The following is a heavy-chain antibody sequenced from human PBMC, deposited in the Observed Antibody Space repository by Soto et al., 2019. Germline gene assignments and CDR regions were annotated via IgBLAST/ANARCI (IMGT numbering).Heavy chain of an antibody. Sequence: GASVKVSCKASGYTFSSYGINWVRQAPGQGLEWMGWVSTYNGDTKYAPRLQGRVTMTTDTSTSTANMELRSLISDDTAIYYCARGYCNSPSCSGRDWFDPWGQGTLVTVSS. V-gene: IGHV1-18*01. CDR1: GYTFSSYG. CDR2: VSTYNGDT. D-gene: IGHD2-2*01. J-gene: IGHJ5*02. CDR3: ARGYCNSPSCSGRDWFDP.